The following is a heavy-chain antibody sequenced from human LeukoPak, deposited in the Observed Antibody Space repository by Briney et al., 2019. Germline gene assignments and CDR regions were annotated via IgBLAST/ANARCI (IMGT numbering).Heavy chain of an antibody. CDR2: IYHSGST. V-gene: IGHV4-4*02. D-gene: IGHD6-13*01. CDR3: ARDTAAAPTPYYYYGMDV. CDR1: GGSISSSNW. J-gene: IGHJ6*02. Sequence: PSGTLSLTCAVSGGSISSSNWWSWVRQPPGKGLEWIGEIYHSGSTNYNPSLKSRVTISVDKSKNQFSLKLSSVTAADTAVYYCARDTAAAPTPYYYYGMDVWGQGTTVTVSS.